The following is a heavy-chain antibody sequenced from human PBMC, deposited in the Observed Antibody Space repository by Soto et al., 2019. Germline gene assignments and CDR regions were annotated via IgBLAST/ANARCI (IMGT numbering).Heavy chain of an antibody. CDR2: IYSSGKT. CDR1: IGAISGYY. CDR3: AKNLPRTGRFDY. J-gene: IGHJ4*02. V-gene: IGHV4-4*07. Sequence: LSHTCPGTIGAISGYYSTWLRPPAGKRLEWIGRIYSSGKTHYNPSLKNRVTISVDRSKNQFSLQMTSVTAADTAVYYCAKNLPRTGRFDYWGQGKLFNVSS.